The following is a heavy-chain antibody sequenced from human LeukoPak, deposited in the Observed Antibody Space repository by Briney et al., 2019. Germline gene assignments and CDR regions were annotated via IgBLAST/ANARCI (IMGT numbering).Heavy chain of an antibody. J-gene: IGHJ6*03. CDR2: IKTDGSST. V-gene: IGHV3-74*01. Sequence: GGSLRFSCAASGFTFSSYWMHWVRQAPGKGLVWVSRIKTDGSSTNYADSVKGRFTVSSDNAKNTLYLQMNSLRAEDTAVYYCARDLGYYYIDVWGKGTTVTVSS. CDR3: ARDLGYYYIDV. CDR1: GFTFSSYW.